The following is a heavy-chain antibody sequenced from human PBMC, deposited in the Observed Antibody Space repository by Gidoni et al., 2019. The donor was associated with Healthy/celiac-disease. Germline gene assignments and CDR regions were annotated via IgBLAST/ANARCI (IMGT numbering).Heavy chain of an antibody. D-gene: IGHD1-26*01. Sequence: QVQLQESGPGLVKPSETLSLTCTVSGYSISRGHYWGWIRQPPGKGLEWIGSIYHSGSTYYNPSLKSRVTISVDTSKNQFSLKLSSVTAADTAVYYCARQVGAITLDLNPDYWGQGTLVTVSS. J-gene: IGHJ4*02. V-gene: IGHV4-38-2*02. CDR3: ARQVGAITLDLNPDY. CDR2: IYHSGST. CDR1: GYSISRGHY.